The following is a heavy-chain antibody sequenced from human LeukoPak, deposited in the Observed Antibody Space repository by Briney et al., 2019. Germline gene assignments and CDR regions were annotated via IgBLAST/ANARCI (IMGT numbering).Heavy chain of an antibody. V-gene: IGHV1-2*02. CDR1: GYTFTGYY. J-gene: IGHJ2*01. D-gene: IGHD3-22*01. Sequence: ASVKVSCKASGYTFTGYYMHWVRQAPGQGLEWMGWINPPSGGTNSAQKFQGRVTMTRDTSITTAYLELSRLTSDDTAVYYCARLLGGYSDWYFDLWGRGTLVTVSS. CDR2: INPPSGGT. CDR3: ARLLGGYSDWYFDL.